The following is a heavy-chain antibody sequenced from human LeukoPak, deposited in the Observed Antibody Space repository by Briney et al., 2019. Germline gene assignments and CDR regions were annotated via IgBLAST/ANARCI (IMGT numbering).Heavy chain of an antibody. CDR3: ARVDCSSTSCYSPIDY. CDR2: IIPILGIA. Sequence: GASVKVSCKASGGTFSSHAISWVRQAPGQGLEWMGRIIPILGIANYAQKFQGRVTITADKSTSTAYMELSSLRSEDTAVYYCARVDCSSTSCYSPIDYWGQGTLVTVSS. V-gene: IGHV1-69*04. D-gene: IGHD2-2*02. J-gene: IGHJ4*02. CDR1: GGTFSSHA.